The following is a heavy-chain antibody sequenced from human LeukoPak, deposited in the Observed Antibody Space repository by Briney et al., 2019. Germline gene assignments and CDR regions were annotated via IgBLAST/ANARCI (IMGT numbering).Heavy chain of an antibody. CDR1: GFTFSDYY. V-gene: IGHV3-11*04. J-gene: IGHJ6*03. Sequence: PGGSLRLSCAASGFTFSDYYMSWIRQAPGKGLEWVSYISSSGSTIYYADSVKGRFTISRDNAKNSLYLQMNSLRAEDTAVYYCARAYSSSWYACYYYYYYMDVWGKGTTVTVSS. D-gene: IGHD6-13*01. CDR3: ARAYSSSWYACYYYYYYMDV. CDR2: ISSSGSTI.